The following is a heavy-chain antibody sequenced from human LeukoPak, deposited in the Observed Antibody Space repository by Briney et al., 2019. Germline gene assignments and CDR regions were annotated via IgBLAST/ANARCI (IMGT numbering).Heavy chain of an antibody. J-gene: IGHJ4*02. V-gene: IGHV1-69*02. D-gene: IGHD5-12*01. CDR1: GGTFSSYT. Sequence: SVKVSCRASGGTFSSYTISWVRQAPGQGLEWMGRIIPILGIASYAQKFQGIVTITADKSTSTAYMELSSLRSEDTAVYYCARGEQWLRPYDYWGQGTLVTVSS. CDR3: ARGEQWLRPYDY. CDR2: IIPILGIA.